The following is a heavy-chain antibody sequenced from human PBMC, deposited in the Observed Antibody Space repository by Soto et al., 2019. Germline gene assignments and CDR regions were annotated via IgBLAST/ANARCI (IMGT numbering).Heavy chain of an antibody. J-gene: IGHJ4*02. Sequence: GGSLRLSCAASGFTFSSYAVTWVRQAPGKGLEWVSSISGSGGSTYYADSVKGRFTISRDNSKNTLYLQMNSLRAEDTAVYYCAISSNWYPYAADSGQGTQVSVSS. CDR3: AISSNWYPYAAD. CDR2: ISGSGGST. CDR1: GFTFSSYA. D-gene: IGHD2-2*01. V-gene: IGHV3-23*01.